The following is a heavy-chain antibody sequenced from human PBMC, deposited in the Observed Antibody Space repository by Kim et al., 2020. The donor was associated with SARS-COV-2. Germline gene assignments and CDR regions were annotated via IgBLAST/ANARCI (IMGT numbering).Heavy chain of an antibody. CDR3: ARRTEKAAFDI. V-gene: IGHV6-1*01. Sequence: SQTLSLTCAISGDSVSSESTDWNWIRQSPSRGLEWLGRAYYRSKWYIDYTVSVKSRLLISPDTSKNEFSQSLNSVTPEDTAIYYCARRTEKAAFDIWGQG. J-gene: IGHJ3*02. CDR2: AYYRSKWYI. CDR1: GDSVSSESTD. D-gene: IGHD1-1*01.